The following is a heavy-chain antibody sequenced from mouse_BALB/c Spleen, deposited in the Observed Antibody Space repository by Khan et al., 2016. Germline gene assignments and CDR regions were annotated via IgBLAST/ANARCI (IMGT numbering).Heavy chain of an antibody. Sequence: EVQLVETGGGLVQPKGSLKLSCAASGFTFNTTAMNWVRQAPGKGLEWVARIRSKSNNYATYYADSGKDRITISRAASQSMLYLKINNFKTEATAIYYCVRDMITRAYWGQGTLVTVSA. CDR2: IRSKSNNYAT. V-gene: IGHV10S3*01. CDR3: VRDMITRAY. CDR1: GFTFNTTA. J-gene: IGHJ3*01. D-gene: IGHD2-4*01.